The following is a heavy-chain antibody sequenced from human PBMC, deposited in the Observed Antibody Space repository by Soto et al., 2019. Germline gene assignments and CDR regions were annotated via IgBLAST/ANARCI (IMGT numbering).Heavy chain of an antibody. J-gene: IGHJ4*02. D-gene: IGHD5-18*01. Sequence: PSETLSLTCTVSGGSISSGGYYWSWIRQHPGKGLEWIGYIYYSGSTYYNPSLKSRVTISVDTSKNQFSLKLSSVTAADTAVYYCARDLQNTARFDYWGQGTLVTVSS. CDR3: ARDLQNTARFDY. CDR1: GGSISSGGYY. CDR2: IYYSGST. V-gene: IGHV4-31*03.